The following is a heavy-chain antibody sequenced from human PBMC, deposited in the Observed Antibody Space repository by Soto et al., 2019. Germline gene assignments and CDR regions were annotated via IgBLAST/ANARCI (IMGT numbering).Heavy chain of an antibody. CDR3: AKMVTWDSSGYYQGGFDC. V-gene: IGHV3-9*01. CDR1: GFTFEDYA. J-gene: IGHJ4*02. CDR2: ISWNSGNI. Sequence: EMHLVEAGGGLVQPGRSLTISCAASGFTFEDYAMHWVRQTPGKGLEWVSGISWNSGNIIYADSVKGRFTISRDNAKNYLDLQMNSLRPDDTAVYYCAKMVTWDSSGYYQGGFDCWGQGTLVTVSS. D-gene: IGHD3-22*01.